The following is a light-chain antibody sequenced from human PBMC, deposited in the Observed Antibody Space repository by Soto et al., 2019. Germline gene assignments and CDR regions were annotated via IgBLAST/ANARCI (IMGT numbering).Light chain of an antibody. Sequence: SYELTQPPSVSVSPGQTASITRSGDKLGDKYACWYQQKPGQSLVLVIYQDSKRPSGIPERLSGSNSGNTATLTIRGTQAMDEADYYCQAWDSSDVVFGGGTKLTVL. CDR3: QAWDSSDVV. J-gene: IGLJ2*01. CDR1: KLGDKY. V-gene: IGLV3-1*01. CDR2: QDS.